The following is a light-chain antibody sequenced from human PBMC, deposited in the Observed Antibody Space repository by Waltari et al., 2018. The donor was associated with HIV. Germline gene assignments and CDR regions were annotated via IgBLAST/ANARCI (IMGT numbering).Light chain of an antibody. Sequence: QSVLTQPPSVSGAPGQRVTFPCTGSSSNLGAGHDVHWYQQLPGTHPKLLIYGNNHRPSGVPDRFSGSKSGTSASLAITGLQAEDEGDYYCQSYDSSLSGPVFGGGTKLTVL. CDR1: SSNLGAGHD. V-gene: IGLV1-40*01. CDR2: GNN. J-gene: IGLJ3*02. CDR3: QSYDSSLSGPV.